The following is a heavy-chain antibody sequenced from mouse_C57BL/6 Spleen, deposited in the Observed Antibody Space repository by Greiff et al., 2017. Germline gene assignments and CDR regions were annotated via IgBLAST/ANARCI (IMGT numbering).Heavy chain of an antibody. CDR3: ARRYSKDAMDY. V-gene: IGHV1-19*01. J-gene: IGHJ4*01. D-gene: IGHD2-5*01. CDR1: GYTFTDYY. Sequence: VQLQQSGPVLVKPGASVKMSCKASGYTFTDYYMNWVKQSHGKSLEWIGVINPYNGGTSYNQKFKGKATLTVDKSSSTAYMELNSLTSEDSAVYYCARRYSKDAMDYWGQGTSVTVSS. CDR2: INPYNGGT.